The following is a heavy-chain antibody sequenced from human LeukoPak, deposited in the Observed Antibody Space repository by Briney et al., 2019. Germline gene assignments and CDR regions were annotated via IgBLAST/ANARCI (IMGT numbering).Heavy chain of an antibody. J-gene: IGHJ6*03. V-gene: IGHV1-18*04. Sequence: ASVKVSCKASGYTFTGYYMHWVRRAPGQGLEWMGWISAYNGNTNYAQKLQGRVTMTTDTSMSTAYMELRSLRSDDTAVYYCARDRGYDFWRTDYYYYMDVWGKGTTVTVSS. CDR1: GYTFTGYY. D-gene: IGHD3-3*01. CDR2: ISAYNGNT. CDR3: ARDRGYDFWRTDYYYYMDV.